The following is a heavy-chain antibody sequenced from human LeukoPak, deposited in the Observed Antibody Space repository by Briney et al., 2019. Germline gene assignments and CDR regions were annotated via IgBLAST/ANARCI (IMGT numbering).Heavy chain of an antibody. Sequence: GGSLRLSCAASGFTSSSYAMSWFRQAPGKGLEWVSGISGRGGSTYYADSVKGRFTIFRNNSKNTLYLQMNNLRAEDTAVYYCAKDTPGFLEWLLQDAFDIWGQGTMVTVSS. J-gene: IGHJ3*02. V-gene: IGHV3-23*01. D-gene: IGHD3-3*01. CDR2: ISGRGGST. CDR1: GFTSSSYA. CDR3: AKDTPGFLEWLLQDAFDI.